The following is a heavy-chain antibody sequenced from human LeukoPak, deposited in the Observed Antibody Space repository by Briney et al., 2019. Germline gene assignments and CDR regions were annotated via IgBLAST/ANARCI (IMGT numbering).Heavy chain of an antibody. CDR2: VHSSGST. Sequence: PSETLSLTCTVSGASISSYYWSWIRQPAGKGLEWIGRVHSSGSTNYNPSTKSRVTMSLDTSKNQFSLKVDSVTAADTAMYYCAREAVHYGSGSHDYWGQGTLVAVSS. V-gene: IGHV4-4*07. CDR1: GASISSYY. CDR3: AREAVHYGSGSHDY. D-gene: IGHD3-10*01. J-gene: IGHJ4*02.